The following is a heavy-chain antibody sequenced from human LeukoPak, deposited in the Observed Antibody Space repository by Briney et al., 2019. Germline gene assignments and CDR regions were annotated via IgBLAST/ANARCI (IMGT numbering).Heavy chain of an antibody. Sequence: SETLSLTCTVSGGSISSSSYYWGWIRQPPGKGLEWIGGIYYSGSTYYNPSLKSRVTISVDTSKNQFSLKLSSVTAADTAVYYCARVQLERLPDYWGQGTLVTVSS. CDR2: IYYSGST. D-gene: IGHD1-1*01. CDR3: ARVQLERLPDY. V-gene: IGHV4-39*07. J-gene: IGHJ4*02. CDR1: GGSISSSSYY.